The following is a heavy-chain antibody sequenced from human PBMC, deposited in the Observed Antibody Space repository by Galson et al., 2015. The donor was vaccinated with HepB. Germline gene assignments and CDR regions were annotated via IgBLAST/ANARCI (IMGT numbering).Heavy chain of an antibody. V-gene: IGHV5-51*01. Sequence: QSGAEVKKPGESLKISCKGSRYSFSNFWIGWVRQMPGKGLEWMGIIYPGDSDTRYSPSFQGQVSISADKSISTAFLQWSSLKGSDTAVYYCAKGGLQGGSLWFGESSPHFDFWGQGTLVTVSS. CDR3: AKGGLQGGSLWFGESSPHFDF. D-gene: IGHD3-10*01. CDR1: RYSFSNFW. CDR2: IYPGDSDT. J-gene: IGHJ4*02.